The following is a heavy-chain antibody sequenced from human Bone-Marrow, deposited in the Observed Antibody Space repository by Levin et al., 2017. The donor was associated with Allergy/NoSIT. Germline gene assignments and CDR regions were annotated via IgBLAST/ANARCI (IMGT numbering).Heavy chain of an antibody. CDR3: ATEVYGSGYGSPFDL. V-gene: IGHV3-53*01. J-gene: IGHJ3*01. CDR2: FNDDGNI. CDR1: GFVINY. D-gene: IGHD3-10*01. Sequence: PGGSLRLSCAASGFVINYMSWVRQAPGRGLEWVSVFNDDGNIQYAESVRGRFTISRDSSKGTLYLQMNSLRDEDTAIYYCATEVYGSGYGSPFDLWGQGTVVTVSS.